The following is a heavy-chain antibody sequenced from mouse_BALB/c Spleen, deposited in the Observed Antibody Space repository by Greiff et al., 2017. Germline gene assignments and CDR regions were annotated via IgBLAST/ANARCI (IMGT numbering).Heavy chain of an antibody. D-gene: IGHD1-1*01. J-gene: IGHJ3*01. CDR1: GYAFTNYL. CDR2: INPGSGGT. Sequence: QVQLQQSGAELVRPGTSVKVSCKASGYAFTNYLIEWVKQRPGQGLEWIGVINPGSGGTNYNEKFKGKATLTADKSSSTAYRQLSSLTSDDSSVYFCARSDYGSSFAWFAYWGQGTLVTVSA. CDR3: ARSDYGSSFAWFAY. V-gene: IGHV1-54*03.